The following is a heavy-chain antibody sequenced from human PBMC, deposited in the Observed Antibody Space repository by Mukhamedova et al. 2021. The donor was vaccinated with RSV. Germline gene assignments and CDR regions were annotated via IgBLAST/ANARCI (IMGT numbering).Heavy chain of an antibody. D-gene: IGHD3-16*02. J-gene: IGHJ4*02. V-gene: IGHV3-7*01. CDR3: ARVYGGLRSYRLDY. CDR2: GSEK. Sequence: GSEKYYVDSVKGRLTISRDSAKKSLYLQMNSLRAEDTAVYYCARVYGGLRSYRLDYWGQGTLVTVSS.